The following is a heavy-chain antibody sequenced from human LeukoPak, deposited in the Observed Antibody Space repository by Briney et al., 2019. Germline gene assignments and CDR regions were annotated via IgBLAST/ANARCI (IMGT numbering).Heavy chain of an antibody. CDR1: GFTFSDSV. CDR3: ARVDGSNYPN. CDR2: INANGGST. D-gene: IGHD3-10*01. V-gene: IGHV3-64*02. J-gene: IGHJ4*02. Sequence: GGSLRLPCAASGFTFSDSVMHWVRQAPGKALEYVSAINANGGSTFYADSVKGRFTISRDNSRNTLYLQMGSLRADDMAVYYCARVDGSNYPNWGQGTLVTVSS.